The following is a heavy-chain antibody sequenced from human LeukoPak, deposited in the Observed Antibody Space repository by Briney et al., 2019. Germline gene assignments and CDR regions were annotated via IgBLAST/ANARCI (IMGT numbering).Heavy chain of an antibody. CDR2: IYYSGST. D-gene: IGHD6-13*01. CDR3: ARATPEGPGIAAAGTFDY. J-gene: IGHJ4*02. V-gene: IGHV4-31*03. CDR1: GGSISSGGYY. Sequence: SQTLSLTCTVSGGSISSGGYYWSWIRQHPGKGLEWIGYIYYSGSTYYNPSLKSRVTISVDTSKNQFSLKLSSATAADTAVYYCARATPEGPGIAAAGTFDYWGQGTLVTVSS.